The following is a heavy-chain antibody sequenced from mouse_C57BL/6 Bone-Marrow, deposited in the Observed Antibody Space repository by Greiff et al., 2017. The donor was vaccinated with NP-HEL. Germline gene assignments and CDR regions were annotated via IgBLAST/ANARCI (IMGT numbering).Heavy chain of an antibody. CDR3: ASWGLPRYFDV. V-gene: IGHV1-59*01. CDR1: GYTFTSYW. D-gene: IGHD2-4*01. J-gene: IGHJ1*03. Sequence: QVQLKQPGAELVRPGTSVKLSCKASGYTFTSYWMHWVKPRPGQGLEWIGVIDPSDSYTNYNQKFKGKATLTVDKSSSQAYMQLSSPTAEDSAVYYSASWGLPRYFDVWGTGTTVTVSS. CDR2: IDPSDSYT.